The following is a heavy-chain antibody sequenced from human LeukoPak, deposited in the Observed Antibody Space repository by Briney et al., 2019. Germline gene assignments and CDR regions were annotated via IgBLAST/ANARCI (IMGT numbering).Heavy chain of an antibody. CDR2: INHSGST. D-gene: IGHD1-26*01. Sequence: SETLSFTCAVYGGSFSGYYWSWIRQPPGKGLEWIGEINHSGSTNYNPSLKSRVTISVDTSKNQFSLKLSSVTAADTAVYYCASFRRIVGATETKYYFDYWDQGTLVTVSS. CDR1: GGSFSGYY. CDR3: ASFRRIVGATETKYYFDY. V-gene: IGHV4-34*01. J-gene: IGHJ4*02.